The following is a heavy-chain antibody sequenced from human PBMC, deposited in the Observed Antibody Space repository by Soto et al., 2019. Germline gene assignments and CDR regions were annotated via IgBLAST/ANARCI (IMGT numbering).Heavy chain of an antibody. J-gene: IGHJ6*03. CDR3: ARDLGGLPCYNYYMDV. V-gene: IGHV4-59*01. Sequence: QVQLQESGPGLVKPSETLSLTCTVSGGSISNYYWSWIRQTPGKGLEWIGYVYYSGSTTYNPSLQGRLAISVDTSQNQFSLKLSSVTAADTAVYYCARDLGGLPCYNYYMDVWGKGTTVTVSS. CDR2: VYYSGST. CDR1: GGSISNYY.